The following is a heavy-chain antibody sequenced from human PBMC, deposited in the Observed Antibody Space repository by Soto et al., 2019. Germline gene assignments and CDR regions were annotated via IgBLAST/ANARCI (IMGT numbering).Heavy chain of an antibody. CDR2: INPSGGST. V-gene: IGHV1-46*01. Sequence: ASVKVSCKASGYTFTSYYMHWVRQAPGQGLEWMGIINPSGGSTSYAQRFQGRITMTRDTSTSTVYMELSSLRSEDTAVYYCARERDYNDSIDYYSNAFDIRGQGTMVTVSS. D-gene: IGHD3-22*01. CDR3: ARERDYNDSIDYYSNAFDI. J-gene: IGHJ3*02. CDR1: GYTFTSYY.